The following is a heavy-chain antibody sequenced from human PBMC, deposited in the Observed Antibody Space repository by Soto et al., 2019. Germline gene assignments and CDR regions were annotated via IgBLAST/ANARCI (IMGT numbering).Heavy chain of an antibody. V-gene: IGHV1-24*01. D-gene: IGHD4-4*01. Sequence: ASVKVSCKASGGTFSSYAISWVRQAPGQGLEWMGGFDPEDGETIYAQKFQGRVTMTEDTSTDTAYMELSSLRSEDTAVYYCATSPATGKNYYYYGMDVWGQGTTVTVSS. CDR2: FDPEDGET. J-gene: IGHJ6*02. CDR1: GGTFSSYA. CDR3: ATSPATGKNYYYYGMDV.